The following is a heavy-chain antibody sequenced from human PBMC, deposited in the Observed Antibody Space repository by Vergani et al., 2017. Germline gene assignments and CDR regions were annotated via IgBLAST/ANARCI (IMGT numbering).Heavy chain of an antibody. Sequence: EVQLVESGGGLVQPGGSLRLSCAASGFTFSSYEMNWVRQAPGKGLEWVSYISSSGSTIYYADSVKGRFTISRDNAKNSLYLQMNSLRAEDTAVYYCARDRGKWDLHPFDYWGQGTLVTVSS. V-gene: IGHV3-48*03. CDR2: ISSSGSTI. CDR3: ARDRGKWDLHPFDY. CDR1: GFTFSSYE. J-gene: IGHJ4*02. D-gene: IGHD1-26*01.